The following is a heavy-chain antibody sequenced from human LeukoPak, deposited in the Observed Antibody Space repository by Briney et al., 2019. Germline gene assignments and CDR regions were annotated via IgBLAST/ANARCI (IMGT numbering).Heavy chain of an antibody. J-gene: IGHJ6*03. V-gene: IGHV4-59*12. CDR2: IYYSGST. CDR3: ARDGIAAAGAENYYYYMDV. Sequence: PSETLSLTCTVSGGSISSYYWSWIRQPPGKGLEWIGYIYYSGSTNYNPSLKSRVTISVDTSKNQFSLKLSSVTAADTAVYYCARDGIAAAGAENYYYYMDVWGKGTTVTISS. CDR1: GGSISSYY. D-gene: IGHD6-13*01.